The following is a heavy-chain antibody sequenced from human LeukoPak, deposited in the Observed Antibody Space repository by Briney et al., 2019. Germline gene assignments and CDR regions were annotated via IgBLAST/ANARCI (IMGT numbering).Heavy chain of an antibody. CDR1: GFTFSTNS. V-gene: IGHV3-21*01. CDR2: ISHSSSYI. Sequence: GGSLRLSCAASGFTFSTNSMNWVRQAPGKGLEWVSSISHSSSYIYYADSVKGRFTISRDNAKNSLYLQMNSLRAEDTAVYYCARAQYYYDSSGTERYYYYGMDVWGQGTTVTVSS. J-gene: IGHJ6*02. CDR3: ARAQYYYDSSGTERYYYYGMDV. D-gene: IGHD3-22*01.